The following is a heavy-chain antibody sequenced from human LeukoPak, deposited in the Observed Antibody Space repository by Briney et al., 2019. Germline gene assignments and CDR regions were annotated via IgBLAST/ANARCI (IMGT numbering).Heavy chain of an antibody. J-gene: IGHJ4*02. V-gene: IGHV3-48*03. CDR1: GFTFSSYE. CDR3: ARGEQQLFPFYY. CDR2: ISSSGSTI. Sequence: GGSLRLSCAASGFTFSSYEMNWVRQAPGKGLEWVSYISSSGSTIYYADSVKGRFTISRDNAKNSLYLQMNSLRAEDTAVYYCARGEQQLFPFYYWGQGTLVTVSS. D-gene: IGHD6-13*01.